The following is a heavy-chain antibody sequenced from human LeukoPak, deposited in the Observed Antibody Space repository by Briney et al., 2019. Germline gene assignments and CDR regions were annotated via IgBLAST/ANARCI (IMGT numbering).Heavy chain of an antibody. CDR1: GDSVSSNSAA. V-gene: IGHV6-1*01. CDR2: TYYRSKWYN. CDR3: ARATINWGDYYYGMDV. Sequence: SQTLSLTCAISGDSVSSNSAAWNWIRQSPSRGLEWLGRTYYRSKWYNDYAVSVKSRITINPDTSKNQFSLQLNSVTPEDTAVYYCARATINWGDYYYGMDVWGQGTTVTVSS. J-gene: IGHJ6*02. D-gene: IGHD7-27*01.